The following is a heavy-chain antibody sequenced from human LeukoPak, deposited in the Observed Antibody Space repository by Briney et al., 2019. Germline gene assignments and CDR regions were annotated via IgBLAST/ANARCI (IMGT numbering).Heavy chain of an antibody. CDR2: INSDGSST. CDR3: AKDLVTMVRGVIHHYYYYGMDV. Sequence: GGSLRLSCAASGFTFSSYWMHWVRQAPGKGLVWVSRINSDGSSTSYADSVKGRFTISRDNSKNTLYLQMNSLRAEDTAVYYCAKDLVTMVRGVIHHYYYYGMDVWGQGTTVTVSS. D-gene: IGHD3-10*01. CDR1: GFTFSSYW. J-gene: IGHJ6*02. V-gene: IGHV3-74*01.